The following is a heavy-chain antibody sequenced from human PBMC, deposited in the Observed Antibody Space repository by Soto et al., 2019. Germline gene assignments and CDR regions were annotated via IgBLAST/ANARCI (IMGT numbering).Heavy chain of an antibody. CDR3: ARLPVGFGENAFDP. V-gene: IGHV4-34*01. J-gene: IGHJ5*02. CDR2: INHSGST. CDR1: GGSFSNYY. Sequence: QVQLQQWGAGLLKPSETLSLTCTVYGGSFSNYYWSWIRQPPGKGLEWIGEINHSGSTNYNPSLKSRVTISVDTSKNQFSLRLSSVTAADTAVYYCARLPVGFGENAFDPWGQGILVTVSS. D-gene: IGHD3-10*01.